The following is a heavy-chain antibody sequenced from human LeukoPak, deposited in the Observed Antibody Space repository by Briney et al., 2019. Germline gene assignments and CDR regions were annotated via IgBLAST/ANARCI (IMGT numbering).Heavy chain of an antibody. CDR2: INADNGDT. J-gene: IGHJ4*02. CDR3: GRVYYYGSGNIREIGY. V-gene: IGHV1-3*01. CDR1: GYTFSNYG. Sequence: ASVKVSCKASGYTFSNYGMRWVRQAPGQRLEWMGWINADNGDTKYSLKFQGRVTITRDTSASTAYMERRSLRSEDTAVCYCGRVYYYGSGNIREIGYWGQGPLVRVSS. D-gene: IGHD3-10*01.